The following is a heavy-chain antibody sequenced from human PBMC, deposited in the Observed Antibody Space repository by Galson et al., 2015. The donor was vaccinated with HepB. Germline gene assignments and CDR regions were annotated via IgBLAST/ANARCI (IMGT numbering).Heavy chain of an antibody. CDR3: ARGLTTVTIIDY. Sequence: SVKVSCKASGYTFTSYYMHWVRQAPGQGLEWMGIINPSGGSTSYAQKLQGRVTMTRDTSTSTVYMELSSLISEDTAVYYCARGLTTVTIIDYWGQGTLVTVSS. J-gene: IGHJ4*02. CDR2: INPSGGST. V-gene: IGHV1-46*04. D-gene: IGHD4-17*01. CDR1: GYTFTSYY.